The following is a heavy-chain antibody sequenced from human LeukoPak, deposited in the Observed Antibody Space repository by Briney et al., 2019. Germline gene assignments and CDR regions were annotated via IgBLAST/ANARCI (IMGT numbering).Heavy chain of an antibody. D-gene: IGHD2-2*01. CDR2: ISSSGSTI. CDR3: ARDQEIVVVPAAIGYYYYGMDV. CDR1: GFTFSDYY. Sequence: GGSLRLSCAASGFTFSDYYMSWIRQAPGKGLEWVSYISSSGSTIYYADSVKGRFTISRDNAKNSLYLQMNSLRAEDTAVYYCARDQEIVVVPAAIGYYYYGMDVWGQGTTVTVSS. J-gene: IGHJ6*02. V-gene: IGHV3-11*04.